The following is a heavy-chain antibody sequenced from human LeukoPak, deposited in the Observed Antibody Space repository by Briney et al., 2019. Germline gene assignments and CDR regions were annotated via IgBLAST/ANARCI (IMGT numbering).Heavy chain of an antibody. D-gene: IGHD3-22*01. J-gene: IGHJ4*02. CDR1: GYTFTSYY. CDR2: INPNSGGT. CDR3: ARYYYDSSGYFFDY. V-gene: IGHV1-2*02. Sequence: GASVKVSCKASGYTFTSYYMHWVRQAPGQGLEWMGWINPNSGGTNYAQKFQGRVTMTRDTSISTAYMELSRLRSDDTAVYYCARYYYDSSGYFFDYWGQGTLVTVSS.